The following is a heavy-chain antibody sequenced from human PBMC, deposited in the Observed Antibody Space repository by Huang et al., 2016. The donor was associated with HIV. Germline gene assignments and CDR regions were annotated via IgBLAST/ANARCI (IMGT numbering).Heavy chain of an antibody. CDR3: ARVDLLLGKYGDYEENAFDI. V-gene: IGHV4-61*01. CDR1: GGSVSSGSYY. J-gene: IGHJ3*02. CDR2: IYYRGST. Sequence: QVQLQESGPGLVKPSETLSLTCTVSGGSVSSGSYYWSWIRQPPGKGLEWIGYIYYRGSTNYTPFLKSRVTISVDTSKNQFSLKLSSVTAADTAVYYCARVDLLLGKYGDYEENAFDIWGQGTMVTVSS. D-gene: IGHD4-17*01.